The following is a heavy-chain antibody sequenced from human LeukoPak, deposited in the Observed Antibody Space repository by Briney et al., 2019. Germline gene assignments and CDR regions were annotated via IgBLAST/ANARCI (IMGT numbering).Heavy chain of an antibody. V-gene: IGHV1-69*13. CDR1: GGTFSSYA. D-gene: IGHD3-10*02. Sequence: GASVTVSSKASGGTFSSYAISWVRQASAQGLEWMGGIIPIFGTANYAQKFQGRVTITADESTSTVYMELSSLRSEDTAVYYCARGLMFGTPSEFDPWGQGTLVTVSS. J-gene: IGHJ5*02. CDR2: IIPIFGTA. CDR3: ARGLMFGTPSEFDP.